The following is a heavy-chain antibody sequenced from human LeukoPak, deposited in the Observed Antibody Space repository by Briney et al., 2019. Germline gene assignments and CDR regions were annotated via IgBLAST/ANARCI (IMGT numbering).Heavy chain of an antibody. V-gene: IGHV4-34*01. CDR1: GGSLSGYY. CDR3: ARVYLSRRVSYSSGWSHFDY. CDR2: IKHRGST. J-gene: IGHJ4*02. D-gene: IGHD6-19*01. Sequence: SETLSLTCAVYGGSLSGYYWSWIRQPPRKGLWSIGEIKHRGSTNYNPSLKSRVTISVDTSKNQFSLKLSSVTAADTAVYYCARVYLSRRVSYSSGWSHFDYWGQGTLVTVSS.